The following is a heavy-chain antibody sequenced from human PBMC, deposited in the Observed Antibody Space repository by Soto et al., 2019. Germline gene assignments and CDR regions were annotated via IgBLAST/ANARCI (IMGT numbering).Heavy chain of an antibody. D-gene: IGHD1-26*01. CDR2: ISYDGSNK. CDR1: GFTFSSYA. Sequence: QVQLVESGGGVVQPGRSLRLSCAASGFTFSSYAMHWVRQAPGKGLEWVAVISYDGSNKYYADSVKGRFTISRDNSKNTLYLQMNSLRAEDTAVYYCARDLVGATRRSHFQHWGQGTLVTVSS. J-gene: IGHJ1*01. V-gene: IGHV3-30-3*01. CDR3: ARDLVGATRRSHFQH.